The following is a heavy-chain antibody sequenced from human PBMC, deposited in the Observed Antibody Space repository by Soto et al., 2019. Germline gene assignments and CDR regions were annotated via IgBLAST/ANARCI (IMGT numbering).Heavy chain of an antibody. V-gene: IGHV4-59*08. Sequence: SETLSLTCTVSGGSISSYYWSWIRQPPGKGLEWIGYIYCSGSTNYNPSLKSRVTISVDTSKNQLSLKLSSVTAADTAVYYCARRYGYYFDYWGQGTLVTVS. D-gene: IGHD4-17*01. CDR3: ARRYGYYFDY. CDR1: GGSISSYY. J-gene: IGHJ4*02. CDR2: IYCSGST.